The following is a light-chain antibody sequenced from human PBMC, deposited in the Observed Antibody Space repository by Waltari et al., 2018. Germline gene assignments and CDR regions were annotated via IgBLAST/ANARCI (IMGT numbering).Light chain of an antibody. V-gene: IGLV2-23*01. CDR3: CSYAGSSTPVV. CDR1: SSDVGSYNL. CDR2: EGS. Sequence: QSALTQPASVSGSPGQSITISSTGTSSDVGSYNLVSWYQQHPGKAPKLMLYEGSKRPSGVSNRFSGSKSGNTASLTISGLQAEDEADYYCCSYAGSSTPVVFGGGTKLTVL. J-gene: IGLJ2*01.